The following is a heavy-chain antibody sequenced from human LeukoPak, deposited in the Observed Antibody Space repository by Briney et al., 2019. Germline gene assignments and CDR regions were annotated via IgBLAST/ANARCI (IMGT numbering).Heavy chain of an antibody. V-gene: IGHV2-5*02. J-gene: IGHJ4*02. CDR3: ATGYYYDSSGYYDY. Sequence: ESGPTPVKPTQTLTLTCTFSGFSLSTSRVGEGWIRQPPGKALAWPALLYWDVDKRYSPSLKSRLSITKDTSKNQVVLTMTNMDPVDTATYYCATGYYYDSSGYYDYWGQGTLVTVSS. CDR2: LYWDVDK. D-gene: IGHD3-22*01. CDR1: GFSLSTSRVG.